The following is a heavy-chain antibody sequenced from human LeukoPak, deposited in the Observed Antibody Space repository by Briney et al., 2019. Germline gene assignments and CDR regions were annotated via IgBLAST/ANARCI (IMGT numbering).Heavy chain of an antibody. V-gene: IGHV3-7*01. CDR3: ARDRGRDTAMVFDY. D-gene: IGHD5-18*01. Sequence: PGGSLRLSCAASGFTFSSYWMSWVRQAPGKGLEWVANIKQDGSEKYYVDSVKGRFTISRDNAKNSLYLQMNSLRAEDTAVYYCARDRGRDTAMVFDYWGQGTLVTVSS. J-gene: IGHJ4*02. CDR2: IKQDGSEK. CDR1: GFTFSSYW.